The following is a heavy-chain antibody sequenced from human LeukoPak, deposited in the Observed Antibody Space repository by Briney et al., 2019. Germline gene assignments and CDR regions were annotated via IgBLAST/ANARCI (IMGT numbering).Heavy chain of an antibody. CDR2: INHSGST. D-gene: IGHD1-1*01. V-gene: IGHV4-34*01. J-gene: IGHJ6*03. CDR1: GGSLSGYY. CDR3: ARGQTQLNYYYMDV. Sequence: SETLSLTCAVYGGSLSGYYWSWIRQPPGKGLEWIGEINHSGSTNYNPSLKSRVTISVDTSKNQFSLKLSSVTAADTAVYYCARGQTQLNYYYMDVWGKGTTVTVSS.